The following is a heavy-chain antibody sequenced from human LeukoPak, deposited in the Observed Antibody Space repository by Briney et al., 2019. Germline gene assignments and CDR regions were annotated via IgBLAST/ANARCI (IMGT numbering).Heavy chain of an antibody. CDR3: ARDLDTLRGILAARPGGFDY. CDR2: IWYDGSNK. CDR1: GFTFSSYG. V-gene: IGHV3-33*01. D-gene: IGHD6-6*01. Sequence: PGGSLRLSCAASGFTFSSYGMHWVRQAPGKGLEWVAVIWYDGSNKYYADSVKGRFTISRDNSKNTLYLQMNSLRAEDTAVYYCARDLDTLRGILAARPGGFDYWGQGTLVTVSS. J-gene: IGHJ4*02.